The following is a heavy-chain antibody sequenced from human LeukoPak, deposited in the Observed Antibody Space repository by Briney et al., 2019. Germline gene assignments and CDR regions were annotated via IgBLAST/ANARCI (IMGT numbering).Heavy chain of an antibody. J-gene: IGHJ4*02. D-gene: IGHD3-3*01. Sequence: GRSLRLSCAASGFTFSSYAISWVRQAPGKGLEWVSAISGSGGSAYYADSVKGRFTISRDNSKNTLYLEMNSLRAEDAAVYYCAKNYDFWSGYYLYHFDNWGQGALVTVSS. CDR2: ISGSGGSA. V-gene: IGHV3-23*01. CDR3: AKNYDFWSGYYLYHFDN. CDR1: GFTFSSYA.